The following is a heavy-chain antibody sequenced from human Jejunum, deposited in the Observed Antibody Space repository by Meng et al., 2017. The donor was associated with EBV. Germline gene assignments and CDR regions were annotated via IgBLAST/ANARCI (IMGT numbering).Heavy chain of an antibody. V-gene: IGHV1-3*01. D-gene: IGHD6-13*01. Sequence: QVPLLQSGAEVKKPGASVKVSCKASGYTLTNYALHWVRQAPGQGLEWMGYISAGSGDTKNSQKFQGRVTFTRDTSASTVYMELSSLRSEDTAMYYCARGSSWNRGDYWGQGTLVTVSS. J-gene: IGHJ4*02. CDR2: ISAGSGDT. CDR1: GYTLTNYA. CDR3: ARGSSWNRGDY.